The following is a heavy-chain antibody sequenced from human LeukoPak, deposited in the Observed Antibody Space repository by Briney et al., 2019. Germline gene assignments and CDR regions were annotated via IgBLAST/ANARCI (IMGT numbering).Heavy chain of an antibody. D-gene: IGHD6-13*01. CDR1: GFTFDVYA. CDR2: ISWDGGST. Sequence: GGSLRLSCAASGFTFDVYAMRWVRQAPGEGLGWVSLISWDGGSTYYADSVKGRFTISRDNSKNSLYLQMNSLRAEDTALYYCAAADKFWSPVDYWGQGTLVTVSS. V-gene: IGHV3-43D*04. CDR3: AAADKFWSPVDY. J-gene: IGHJ4*02.